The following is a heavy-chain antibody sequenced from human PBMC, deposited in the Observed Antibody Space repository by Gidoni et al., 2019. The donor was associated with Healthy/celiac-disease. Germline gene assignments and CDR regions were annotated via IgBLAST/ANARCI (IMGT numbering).Heavy chain of an antibody. D-gene: IGHD6-13*01. CDR3: ARAGHTSSSWYAPPGAFDI. CDR1: GFTFSSYS. CDR2: ISSSSSYI. Sequence: EVQLVESGGGLVNPGGSLRLSCAASGFTFSSYSMNWVRQAPGKGLEWVPSISSSSSYIYYADSVKGRFTISRDNAKNSLYLQMNSLRAEDTAVYYCARAGHTSSSWYAPPGAFDIWGQGTMVTVSS. V-gene: IGHV3-21*01. J-gene: IGHJ3*02.